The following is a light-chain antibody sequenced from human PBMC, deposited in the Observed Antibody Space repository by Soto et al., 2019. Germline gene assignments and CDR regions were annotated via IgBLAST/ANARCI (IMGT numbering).Light chain of an antibody. Sequence: QSVLTQPASVSGSPGQSITISCTGTSSDVGGYNYVSWYQQHPGKAPKLMIYDVSYRPSGVSNRFSGSKSAHTASLTISGLQAEDEADYYCSSYTSSNTVVFGGGTKLTVL. V-gene: IGLV2-14*01. CDR2: DVS. CDR1: SSDVGGYNY. J-gene: IGLJ2*01. CDR3: SSYTSSNTVV.